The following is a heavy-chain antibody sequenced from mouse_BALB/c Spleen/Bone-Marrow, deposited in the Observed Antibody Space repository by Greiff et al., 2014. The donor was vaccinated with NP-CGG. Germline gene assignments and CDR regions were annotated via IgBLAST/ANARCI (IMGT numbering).Heavy chain of an antibody. CDR3: APYDGYFTWYFDV. CDR2: IDPSSGYS. V-gene: IGHV1-4*01. J-gene: IGHJ1*01. Sequence: VKLQESGAELARPGASVKMSCKASGYTFTSYTMHWIKQRPGQGLEWIGYIDPSSGYSNYNQKFKDKATLTADISSSTAYMQLSSLTSEDSAVYYCAPYDGYFTWYFDVWGAGTTVTVSS. D-gene: IGHD2-3*01. CDR1: GYTFTSYT.